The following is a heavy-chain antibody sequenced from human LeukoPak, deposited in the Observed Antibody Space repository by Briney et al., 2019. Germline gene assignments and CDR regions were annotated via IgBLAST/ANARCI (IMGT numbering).Heavy chain of an antibody. Sequence: GGSPRLSRAASGFTFSSYSMNWVRQAPGKGLEWVSSISSSSSYIYYADSVKGRFTISRDNAKNSLYLQMNSLRAEDTAVYYCARDPRQYYFDYWGQGTLVTVSS. V-gene: IGHV3-21*01. CDR1: GFTFSSYS. J-gene: IGHJ4*02. CDR2: ISSSSSYI. D-gene: IGHD1-1*01. CDR3: ARDPRQYYFDY.